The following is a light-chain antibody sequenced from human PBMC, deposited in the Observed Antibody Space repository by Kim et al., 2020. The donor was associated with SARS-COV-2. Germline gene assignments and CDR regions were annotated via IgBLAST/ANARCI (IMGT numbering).Light chain of an antibody. J-gene: IGKJ2*01. V-gene: IGKV2-28*01. CDR2: LGS. CDR1: QRPLYSNGFNY. Sequence: EPASISCKSSQRPLYSNGFNYLDWYLQKPGQSPQLLTYLGSNRASGAPDRFSGSGSGTDFTLKISRVEAEDVGVYYCMQTLQTPRTFGQGTQLEI. CDR3: MQTLQTPRT.